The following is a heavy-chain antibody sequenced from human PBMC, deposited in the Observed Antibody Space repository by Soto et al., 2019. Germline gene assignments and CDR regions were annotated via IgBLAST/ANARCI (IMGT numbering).Heavy chain of an antibody. V-gene: IGHV5-10-1*01. J-gene: IGHJ6*02. Sequence: GQSLTRSDTGSGDRCTRYWISWVRQMHGKGLEWMGRIDPSDSYTNYSPSFQGHVTISADKSISTAYLQWSSLKASDTAMYYCARLPDCSSTSCYYYHGMDVRGQRPTVTVSS. CDR3: ARLPDCSSTSCYYYHGMDV. CDR1: GDRCTRYW. D-gene: IGHD2-2*01. CDR2: IDPSDSYT.